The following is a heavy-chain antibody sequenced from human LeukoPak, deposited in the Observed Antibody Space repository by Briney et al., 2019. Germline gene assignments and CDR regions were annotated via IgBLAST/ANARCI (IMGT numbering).Heavy chain of an antibody. D-gene: IGHD6-13*01. CDR1: GGTSSSYA. CDR2: IIPILGIA. CDR3: AREQDSTSALTLDY. J-gene: IGHJ4*02. V-gene: IGHV1-69*04. Sequence: SVKVSCKASGGTSSSYAISWVRQAPGQGLEWMGRIIPILGIANYAQKFQGRVTITADKSTSTAYMELSSLRSEDTAVYYCAREQDSTSALTLDYWGQGTLVTVSS.